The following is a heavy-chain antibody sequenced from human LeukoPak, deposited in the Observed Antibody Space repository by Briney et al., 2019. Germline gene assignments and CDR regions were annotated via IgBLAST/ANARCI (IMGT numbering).Heavy chain of an antibody. CDR1: GYTFTSYY. J-gene: IGHJ4*02. Sequence: ASVKVSCKASGYTFTSYYMHWVRQAPGQGLEWMGWINPNSGGTNYAQKFQGRVTMTRDTSISTAYMELSRLRSDDTAVYYCARSSKQEMATRRAFDYWGQGTLVTVSS. CDR3: ARSSKQEMATRRAFDY. D-gene: IGHD5-24*01. V-gene: IGHV1-2*02. CDR2: INPNSGGT.